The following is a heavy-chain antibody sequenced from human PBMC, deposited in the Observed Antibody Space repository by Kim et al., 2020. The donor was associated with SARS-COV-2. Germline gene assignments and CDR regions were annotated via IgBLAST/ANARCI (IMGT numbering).Heavy chain of an antibody. CDR3: THDSSGYYSFDY. D-gene: IGHD3-22*01. CDR1: GLTFKDAW. V-gene: IGHV3-15*01. CDR2: INSKGAGGSI. Sequence: GGSLRLSCAVSGLTFKDAWMTWVRQAPGKGLEWVGRINSKGAGGSIDYASPVKGRFTISRDDSHNLLFLQMNSLRTEDSAVYYCTHDSSGYYSFDYWGQGTLVSVSS. J-gene: IGHJ4*02.